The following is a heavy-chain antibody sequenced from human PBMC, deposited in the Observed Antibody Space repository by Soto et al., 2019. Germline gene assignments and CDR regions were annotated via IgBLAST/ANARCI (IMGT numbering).Heavy chain of an antibody. V-gene: IGHV1-3*01. CDR3: ARDVNYYHSSGPLGQFDY. CDR2: INAGNGNT. J-gene: IGHJ4*02. Sequence: ASVKVSCKASGYTFTSYAMHWVRQAPGQRLEWMGWINAGNGNTKYSQKFQGRVTITRDTSASTAYMELSSLRSEDTAVYYCARDVNYYHSSGPLGQFDYLGQGTLVTVSS. D-gene: IGHD3-22*01. CDR1: GYTFTSYA.